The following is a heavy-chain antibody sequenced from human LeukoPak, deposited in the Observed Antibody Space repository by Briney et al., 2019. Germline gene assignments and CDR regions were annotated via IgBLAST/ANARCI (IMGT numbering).Heavy chain of an antibody. Sequence: SETLSLTCTVSGGSISSGDYYWSWIRQPPGKGLEWIGYIYYSGSTYYNPSLKSRVTISVDTSKNQFSLRLSSVTAADTAVYYCAGQGELLSYFRHWGQGTLVTVSS. J-gene: IGHJ1*01. CDR3: AGQGELLSYFRH. CDR1: GGSISSGDYY. CDR2: IYYSGST. V-gene: IGHV4-30-4*02. D-gene: IGHD1-26*01.